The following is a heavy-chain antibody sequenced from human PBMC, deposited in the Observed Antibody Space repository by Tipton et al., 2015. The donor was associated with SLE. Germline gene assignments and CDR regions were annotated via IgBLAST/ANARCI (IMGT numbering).Heavy chain of an antibody. Sequence: LRLSCTISGGSISGYYWNWIRQPPGKGLEWIGYIYYSGSTNYNPSLKSRVTISVDTSKNQFSLKLSSVTAADTAVYFCARDGGDIVGAYYFDYWGHGTLVTVSS. V-gene: IGHV4-59*01. D-gene: IGHD1-26*01. CDR3: ARDGGDIVGAYYFDY. CDR1: GGSISGYY. J-gene: IGHJ4*01. CDR2: IYYSGST.